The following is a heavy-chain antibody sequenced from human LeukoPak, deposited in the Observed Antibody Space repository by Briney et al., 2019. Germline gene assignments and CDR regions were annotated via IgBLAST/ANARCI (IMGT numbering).Heavy chain of an antibody. CDR3: ARDRVVVPAALVGPQGAFDI. CDR1: GGTFSSYA. V-gene: IGHV1-69*05. J-gene: IGHJ3*02. Sequence: SVKVSCKASGGTFSSYAISWVRQAPGQGLEWMGGIIPIFGTANYAQKFQGRVTITTDESTSTAYMELSSLRSEDTAVYYCARDRVVVPAALVGPQGAFDIWGQGTMVTVSS. CDR2: IIPIFGTA. D-gene: IGHD2-2*01.